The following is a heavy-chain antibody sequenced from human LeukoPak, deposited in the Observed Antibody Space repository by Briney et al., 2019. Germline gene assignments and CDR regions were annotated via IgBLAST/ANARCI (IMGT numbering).Heavy chain of an antibody. Sequence: GSLRLSCAASGFTVSSNYMTWVRQAPGKGLEWIGSIYYSGSTYYNPSLKSRVTISVDTSKNQFSLKLSSVTAADTAVYYCARQSENDYDILTGFDPWGQGTLVTVSS. V-gene: IGHV4-39*01. J-gene: IGHJ5*02. CDR1: GFTVSSNY. CDR2: IYYSGST. D-gene: IGHD3-9*01. CDR3: ARQSENDYDILTGFDP.